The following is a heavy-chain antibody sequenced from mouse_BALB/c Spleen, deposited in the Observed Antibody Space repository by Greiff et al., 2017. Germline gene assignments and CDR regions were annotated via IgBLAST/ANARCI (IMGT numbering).Heavy chain of an antibody. D-gene: IGHD2-4*01. V-gene: IGHV3-5*02. CDR1: GISITTGNYR. CDR2: IYYSGTI. CDR3: ARDGITTGYYFDY. J-gene: IGHJ2*01. Sequence: EVQLQQSGPGLVKPSQTVSLTCTVTGISITTGNYRWSWIRQFPGNKLEWIGYIYYSGTITYNPSLTSRTTITRDTSKNQFFLEMNSLTAEDTATYYCARDGITTGYYFDYWGQGTTLTVSS.